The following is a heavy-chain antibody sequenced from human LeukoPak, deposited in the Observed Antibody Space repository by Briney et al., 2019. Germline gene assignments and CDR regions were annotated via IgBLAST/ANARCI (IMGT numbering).Heavy chain of an antibody. CDR3: ARGGGSDPFMV. V-gene: IGHV3-33*08. Sequence: PGGSLRLSCAVSGFTFSSYGMHWVRQAPGKGLEWVAVIWYDGSNKYYADSVKGRFTISRDNSKNTLYLQMNSLRAEDTAVYYCARGGGSDPFMVWGQGTLVTVSS. CDR2: IWYDGSNK. D-gene: IGHD2-21*01. J-gene: IGHJ4*02. CDR1: GFTFSSYG.